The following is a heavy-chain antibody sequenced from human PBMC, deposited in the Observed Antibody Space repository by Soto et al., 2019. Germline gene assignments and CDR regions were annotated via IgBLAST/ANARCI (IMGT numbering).Heavy chain of an antibody. CDR1: GFTFRSYE. V-gene: IGHV3-48*03. CDR2: ISSRATGI. D-gene: IGHD5-12*01. CDR3: ARPRAFDGYDGGYFFDF. J-gene: IGHJ4*02. Sequence: GGSLRLSCAASGFTFRSYEMNWVRQAPGKGLEWVSYISSRATGIFYADSVKGRFTISRDDANNSLYLQMNSLRAEDTAVYYCARPRAFDGYDGGYFFDFWGQGTLVTAPQ.